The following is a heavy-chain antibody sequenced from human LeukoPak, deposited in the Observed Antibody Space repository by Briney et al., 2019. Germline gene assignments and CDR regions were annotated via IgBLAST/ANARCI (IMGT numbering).Heavy chain of an antibody. CDR1: GFAFNTYS. J-gene: IGHJ4*02. Sequence: GGSLRLSCVASGFAFNTYSMNWVRQAPGQGLEWVASIDGSSTYIFYAGSLKGRFTITRDNARNSLYLQINSLRADDTAVYYCTKTPLSGYYFDFWGQGTMVTVSS. CDR2: IDGSSTYI. D-gene: IGHD3-3*01. CDR3: TKTPLSGYYFDF. V-gene: IGHV3-21*01.